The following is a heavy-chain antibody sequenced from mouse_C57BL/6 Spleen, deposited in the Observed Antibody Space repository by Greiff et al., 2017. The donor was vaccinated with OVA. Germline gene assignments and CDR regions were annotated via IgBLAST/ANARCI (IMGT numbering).Heavy chain of an antibody. CDR1: GYTFTDYE. CDR3: ARSLSATVVPWYFDV. D-gene: IGHD1-1*01. Sequence: QVQLKQSGAELVRPGASVTLSCKASGYTFTDYEMHWVKQTPVHGLEWIGAIDPETGGTAYNQKFKGKAILTADKSSSTAYMELRSLTSEDSAVYYCARSLSATVVPWYFDVWGTGTTVTVSS. V-gene: IGHV1-15*01. J-gene: IGHJ1*03. CDR2: IDPETGGT.